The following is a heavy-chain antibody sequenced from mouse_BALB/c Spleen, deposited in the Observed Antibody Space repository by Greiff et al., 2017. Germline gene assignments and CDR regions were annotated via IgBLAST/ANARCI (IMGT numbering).Heavy chain of an antibody. CDR3: ARGGPYGSTPWYFDV. V-gene: IGHV5-6-5*01. CDR2: ISSGGST. D-gene: IGHD1-1*01. J-gene: IGHJ1*01. CDR1: GFTFSSYA. Sequence: EVMLVESGGGLVKPGGSLKLSCAASGFTFSSYAMSWVRQTPEKRLEWVASISSGGSTYYPDSVKGRFTISRDNARNILYLQMSSLRSEDTAMYYCARGGPYGSTPWYFDVWGAGTTVTVSS.